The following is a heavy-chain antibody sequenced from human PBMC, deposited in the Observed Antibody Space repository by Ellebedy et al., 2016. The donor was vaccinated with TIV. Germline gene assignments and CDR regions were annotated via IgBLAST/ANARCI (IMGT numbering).Heavy chain of an antibody. J-gene: IGHJ3*02. CDR1: GYTFSSYG. CDR3: ARDGYFDM. Sequence: ASVKVSXXASGYTFSSYGIGWVRKAPGQGLEWMGWISGHNDNTNYAQKLQGRVTMTTDTSTSTAYMELRSLRSDDTAVYYCARDGYFDMWGQGTMVTVSS. D-gene: IGHD5-12*01. V-gene: IGHV1-18*01. CDR2: ISGHNDNT.